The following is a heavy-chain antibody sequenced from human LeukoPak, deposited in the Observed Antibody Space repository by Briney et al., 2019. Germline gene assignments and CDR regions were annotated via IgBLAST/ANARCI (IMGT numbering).Heavy chain of an antibody. J-gene: IGHJ4*02. CDR2: IYHSGST. D-gene: IGHD1-26*01. CDR1: GYSISSGYY. CDR3: AGHGIVGATLGDY. V-gene: IGHV4-38-2*01. Sequence: SETLSLTCAVSGYSISSGYYWGWIRQPPGKGLEWIGSIYHSGSTYYNPSLKSRVTISVDTSKNQFSLKLSSVTAADTAVYYCAGHGIVGATLGDYWGQGTLVTVSS.